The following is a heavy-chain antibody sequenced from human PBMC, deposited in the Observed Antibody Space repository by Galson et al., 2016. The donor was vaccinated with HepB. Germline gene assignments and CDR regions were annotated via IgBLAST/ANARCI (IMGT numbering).Heavy chain of an antibody. CDR3: ARDPYNTGLLYFDY. D-gene: IGHD2-8*02. J-gene: IGHJ4*02. CDR1: GFTFNSFA. Sequence: SLRLSCAASGFTFNSFAMHWVRQAPGKGLEWVAVIWYDGFNEFYADSVKGRFTISRDKSNNTLYLQMKSLRAEDTAVYYCARDPYNTGLLYFDYWGQGVLVTVSS. V-gene: IGHV3-33*01. CDR2: IWYDGFNE.